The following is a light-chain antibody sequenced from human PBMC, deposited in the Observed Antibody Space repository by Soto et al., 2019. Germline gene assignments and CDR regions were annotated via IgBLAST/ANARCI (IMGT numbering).Light chain of an antibody. V-gene: IGKV3-20*01. CDR1: QSISRY. Sequence: IVLTQSPGTLSLSPGERTTLSCRASQSISRYLAWYQQKPGQGPRLLIYGASSRATGTPDRFSGSVSGTDFTLIISRLEPEDFVVYYCHQYGSSPWTFGQGTKVDIK. CDR2: GAS. J-gene: IGKJ1*01. CDR3: HQYGSSPWT.